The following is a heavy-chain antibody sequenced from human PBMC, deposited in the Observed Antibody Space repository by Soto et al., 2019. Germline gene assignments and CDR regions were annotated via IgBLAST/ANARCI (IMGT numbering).Heavy chain of an antibody. CDR1: GGSFRGYY. V-gene: IGHV4-34*01. Sequence: SETLSLTCAVYGGSFRGYYWSWIRQPPGKGLEWIGEINHSGSTNYNPSLKSRVTISVDTSKNQFSLKLSSVTAADTAVYYCARGAKKWSIVVEPAATYFDYWGQGTLVTVSS. CDR3: ARGAKKWSIVVEPAATYFDY. D-gene: IGHD2-2*01. J-gene: IGHJ4*02. CDR2: INHSGST.